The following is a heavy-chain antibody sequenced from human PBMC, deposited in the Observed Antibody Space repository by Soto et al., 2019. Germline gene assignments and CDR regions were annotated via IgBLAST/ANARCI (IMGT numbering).Heavy chain of an antibody. Sequence: GESLKISCKGSGYSFNTYWIGWVRQMPGKSLEWMGVIYPDDSDIRYSPSFQGQVTISADKSISTAYLQWSSLKASDSGIYYCARRTGLLYSDWGQGTLVTVSS. CDR1: GYSFNTYW. CDR3: ARRTGLLYSD. V-gene: IGHV5-51*01. J-gene: IGHJ4*02. CDR2: IYPDDSDI. D-gene: IGHD2-21*01.